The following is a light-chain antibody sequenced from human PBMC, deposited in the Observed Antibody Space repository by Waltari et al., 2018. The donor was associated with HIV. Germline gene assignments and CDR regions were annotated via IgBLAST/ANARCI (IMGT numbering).Light chain of an antibody. CDR3: TSYASITSWV. CDR2: DVS. CDR1: SSDVGALNF. J-gene: IGLJ3*02. V-gene: IGLV2-14*03. Sequence: QSALTQPASVSGSPGQSITISCTGTSSDVGALNFVSWYQQHPGKAPKLMIYDVSHRSSGIPDRFSGSKSDNTASLTISGLRAEDEADYYCTSYASITSWVFGGGTKVTVL.